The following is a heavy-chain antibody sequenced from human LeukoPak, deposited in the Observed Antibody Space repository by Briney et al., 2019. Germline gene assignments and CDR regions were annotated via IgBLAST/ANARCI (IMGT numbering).Heavy chain of an antibody. CDR1: GFTVSSNY. J-gene: IGHJ4*02. Sequence: GGSLRLSCAASGFTVSSNYMSWVRQAPGKGLEWVSVIYSGGSTHYADSVKGRFTISRDNSKNTLYLQMNSLRAEDTAVYYCARAGGYYYDSSGYYPFGYWGQGTLVTVSS. CDR3: ARAGGYYYDSSGYYPFGY. V-gene: IGHV3-53*01. CDR2: IYSGGST. D-gene: IGHD3-22*01.